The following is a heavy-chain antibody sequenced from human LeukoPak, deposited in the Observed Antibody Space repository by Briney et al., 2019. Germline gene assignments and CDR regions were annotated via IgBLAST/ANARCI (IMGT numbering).Heavy chain of an antibody. V-gene: IGHV1-46*01. CDR2: INPSGGST. Sequence: GASVTVSCKASGYTFTSYYMHWVRQAPGQGLEWMGIINPSGGSTSYAQKFQGRVTMTRDTSTSTVYMELSSLRSEDTAVYYCARSGGASSPRLYYYGMDVWGQGTTVTVSS. J-gene: IGHJ6*02. CDR3: ARSGGASSPRLYYYGMDV. CDR1: GYTFTSYY. D-gene: IGHD6-13*01.